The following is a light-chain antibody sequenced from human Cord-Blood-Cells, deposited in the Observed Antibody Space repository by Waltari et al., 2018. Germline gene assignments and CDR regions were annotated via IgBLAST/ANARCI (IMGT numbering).Light chain of an antibody. CDR1: KLGDKY. Sequence: SYELTQPPSVYVSPGQTASIPCSGDKLGDKYACWYQQKPGQSPVLVIYQESKRPAGMPWQFAGSNSWNTATLTISGTQAMDEADYYCQAWDSSTGVFGGGTKLTVL. CDR2: QES. J-gene: IGLJ2*01. CDR3: QAWDSSTGV. V-gene: IGLV3-1*01.